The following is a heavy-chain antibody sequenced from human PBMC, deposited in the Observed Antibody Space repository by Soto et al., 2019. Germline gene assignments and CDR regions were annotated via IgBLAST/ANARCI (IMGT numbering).Heavy chain of an antibody. CDR2: ITGSSSYI. Sequence: GSLRLSCEASGFTFSDYSMNWVRQAPGKGLEWVSSITGSSSYIYYADSVKGRFTISRDNAKNSLYLQMNSLRAEDTAVYYCARDRKYNWNYDWFDPWGQGTLVTVSS. D-gene: IGHD1-7*01. J-gene: IGHJ5*02. CDR3: ARDRKYNWNYDWFDP. V-gene: IGHV3-21*01. CDR1: GFTFSDYS.